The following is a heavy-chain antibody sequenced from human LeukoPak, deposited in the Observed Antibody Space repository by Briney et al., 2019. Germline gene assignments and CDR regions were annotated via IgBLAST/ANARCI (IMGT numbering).Heavy chain of an antibody. CDR2: IYYNGST. D-gene: IGHD2-2*01. J-gene: IGHJ4*02. V-gene: IGHV4-61*01. Sequence: PSETLSLTCTVSGGSVSSGSYYWSWIRPPPGKGLEWIGYIYYNGSTNYNPSLKSRVTISVDTSKNQFSLNLSSVTAADTAVYYCARIIAGSSAYFDYWGQGTLVTVSS. CDR3: ARIIAGSSAYFDY. CDR1: GGSVSSGSYY.